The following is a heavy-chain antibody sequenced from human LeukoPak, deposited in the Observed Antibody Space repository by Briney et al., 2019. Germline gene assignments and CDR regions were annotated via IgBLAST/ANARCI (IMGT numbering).Heavy chain of an antibody. CDR3: ARYYDSSGYYYVGWFDP. D-gene: IGHD3-22*01. Sequence: PSETLSLTCTVSGGSISSGDYYWSWLRQPPGKGLEWIGYIYYSGSTYYNPSLKSRVTISVDTSKNQFSLKLSSVTAADTAVYYCARYYDSSGYYYVGWFDPWGQGTLVTVSS. CDR1: GGSISSGDYY. V-gene: IGHV4-30-4*02. CDR2: IYYSGST. J-gene: IGHJ5*02.